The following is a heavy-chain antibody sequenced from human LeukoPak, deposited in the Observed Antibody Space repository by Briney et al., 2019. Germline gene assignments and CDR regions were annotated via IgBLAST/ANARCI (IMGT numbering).Heavy chain of an antibody. CDR1: GFTFSDYA. CDR3: AKDAQRGFDYSNSLES. D-gene: IGHD4-11*01. Sequence: PGGSLRLSCVASGFTFSDYAMSWVRQAPGKGLEWVSGISDSGGSTYYADSVKGRCTISRDNSKKTVYLQMNSLRVEDTAVYYCAKDAQRGFDYSNSLESWGQGALVTVSS. V-gene: IGHV3-23*01. J-gene: IGHJ4*02. CDR2: ISDSGGST.